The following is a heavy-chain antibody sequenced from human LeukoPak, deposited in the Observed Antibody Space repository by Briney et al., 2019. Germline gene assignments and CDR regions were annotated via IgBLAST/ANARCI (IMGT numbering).Heavy chain of an antibody. J-gene: IGHJ4*02. D-gene: IGHD4-23*01. CDR1: GFTFSSYG. CDR2: ISYDGSNK. V-gene: IGHV3-30*18. CDR3: AKMRWELNYFDY. Sequence: GRSLRLSCAASGFTFSSYGMHWVRQAPGKGLEWVAVISYDGSNKYYADSVKGRFTISRDNSKNTLYLQMNSLRAEDTAIYYCAKMRWELNYFDYWGQGTLVTVSS.